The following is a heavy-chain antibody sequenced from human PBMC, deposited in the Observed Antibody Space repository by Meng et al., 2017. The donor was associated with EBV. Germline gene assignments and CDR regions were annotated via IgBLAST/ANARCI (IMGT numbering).Heavy chain of an antibody. J-gene: IGHJ4*02. CDR1: GFTLRSYS. CDR3: ARDRTSNRFDY. CDR2: ISSNSIDI. Sequence: VQLERSGGGLVKPGESLRLSCAASGFTLRSYSMNWVRLAPGKGLEWVSSISSNSIDIYYADLVKGRFTISRDNAKNSLFLQMNSLRAEDTAVYYCARDRTSNRFDYWGQGTLVTVSS. D-gene: IGHD2-8*01. V-gene: IGHV3-21*01.